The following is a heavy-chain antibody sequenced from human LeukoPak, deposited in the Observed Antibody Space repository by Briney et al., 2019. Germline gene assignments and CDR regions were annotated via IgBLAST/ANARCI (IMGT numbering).Heavy chain of an antibody. CDR2: INHSGST. CDR1: GGSFSGYY. CDR3: ARRRYYYDSSGYYYYRRESPSFDY. D-gene: IGHD3-22*01. V-gene: IGHV4-34*01. Sequence: PSETLSLTCAVYGGSFSGYYWSWIRQPPGKGLEWIGEINHSGSTNYNPSLKSQVTISVDTSKNQFSLKLSSVTAADTAVYYCARRRYYYDSSGYYYYRRESPSFDYWGQGTLVTVSS. J-gene: IGHJ4*02.